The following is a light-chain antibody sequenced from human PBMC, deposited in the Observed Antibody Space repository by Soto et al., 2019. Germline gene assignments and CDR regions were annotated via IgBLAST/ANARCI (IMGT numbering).Light chain of an antibody. V-gene: IGLV1-47*01. Sequence: QSVLTQSPSASGTPGQRVTISCSGSSSNIGLNYVYWYQQLPGTAPKLLIYRNDQRPSGVPDRFSGSKSGTSASLVISGLRSEDEADYYCAAWDDRLSGFYVFGSGTKVTVL. CDR1: SSNIGLNY. CDR3: AAWDDRLSGFYV. J-gene: IGLJ1*01. CDR2: RND.